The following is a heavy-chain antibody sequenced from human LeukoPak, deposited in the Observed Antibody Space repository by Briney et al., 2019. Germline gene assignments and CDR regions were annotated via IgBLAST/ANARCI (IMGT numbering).Heavy chain of an antibody. CDR3: ARRVGSYYYYMDV. J-gene: IGHJ6*03. Sequence: SETLSLTCTVSGGSNSSSSYYWGWIRQPPGKGLEWIGSIYYSGSTYYNPSLKSRVTISVDTSKNLFSLKLSSVTAADTAVYYCARRVGSYYYYMDVWGKGTTVTVSS. D-gene: IGHD3-10*01. CDR1: GGSNSSSSYY. V-gene: IGHV4-39*01. CDR2: IYYSGST.